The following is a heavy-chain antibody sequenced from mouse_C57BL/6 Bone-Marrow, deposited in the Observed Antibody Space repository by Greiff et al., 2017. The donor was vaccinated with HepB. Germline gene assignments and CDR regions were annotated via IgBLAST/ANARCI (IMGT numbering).Heavy chain of an antibody. Sequence: QVQLKESGAELARPGASVKLSCKASGYTFTSYGISWVKQRTGQGLEWIGEIYPRSGNTYYNEKFKGKATLTADKSSSTAYMELRSLTSEDSAVYFCARGDAQATAYWGQGTLVTVSA. CDR2: IYPRSGNT. V-gene: IGHV1-81*01. J-gene: IGHJ3*01. CDR1: GYTFTSYG. CDR3: ARGDAQATAY. D-gene: IGHD3-2*02.